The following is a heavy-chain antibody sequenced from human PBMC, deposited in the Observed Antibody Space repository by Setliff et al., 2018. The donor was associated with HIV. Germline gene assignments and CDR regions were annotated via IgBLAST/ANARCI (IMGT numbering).Heavy chain of an antibody. CDR2: ISAYNGNT. Sequence: ASVKVSCKASGYTFTNFGISWVRQAPGQGLEWMGWISAYNGNTDYVQKFQGRVIMTTDTATSTAYMELRSLRSDDTAVYYCATAKEHWLTEGGFDFWGQGTLVTVSS. CDR1: GYTFTNFG. D-gene: IGHD6-19*01. CDR3: ATAKEHWLTEGGFDF. J-gene: IGHJ4*02. V-gene: IGHV1-18*01.